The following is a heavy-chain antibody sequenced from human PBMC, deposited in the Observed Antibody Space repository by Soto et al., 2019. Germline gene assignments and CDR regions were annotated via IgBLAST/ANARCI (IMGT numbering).Heavy chain of an antibody. J-gene: IGHJ6*02. D-gene: IGHD6-19*01. CDR3: ARVAGYYYYYGMDV. Sequence: QVQLQESGPGLVQPSQTLSLTCSVSGGSISSGGYYWTWIRQHPGKGLEWIGYISYSGSPYYNPSLKSGVIISVDTSKNQFSLKLSSVTAADTAVYYCARVAGYYYYYGMDVWGQGTTVTVSS. CDR1: GGSISSGGYY. V-gene: IGHV4-31*03. CDR2: ISYSGSP.